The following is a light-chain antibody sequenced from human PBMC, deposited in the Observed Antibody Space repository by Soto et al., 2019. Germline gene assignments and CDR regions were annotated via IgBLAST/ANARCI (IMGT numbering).Light chain of an antibody. CDR2: GAS. J-gene: IGKJ2*01. CDR1: QSLSSNY. V-gene: IGKV3-20*01. Sequence: EIVLTKSPGTLSLSPGERATLSCRASQSLSSNYLAWVQQKPGQAPTLLIYGASSRATGIPDRFSGSGSGTDFTLTISRLEPEDFAVYYCQQYGSSPRMYTFGQGTKLEIK. CDR3: QQYGSSPRMYT.